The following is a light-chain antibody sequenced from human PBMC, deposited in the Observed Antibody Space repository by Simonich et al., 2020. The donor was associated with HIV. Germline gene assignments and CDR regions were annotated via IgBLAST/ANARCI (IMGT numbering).Light chain of an antibody. CDR3: QQYNNWPPSNT. CDR2: DAS. J-gene: IGKJ2*01. V-gene: IGKV3D-15*01. CDR1: QSVSTY. Sequence: EIVLTQSPATLSLSPGERATLSCRASQSVSTYLAWYQQKPGQAPRLLIYDASSRATGIPARFSGSGSGTEFTLTISSMQSEDFAVYYCQQYNNWPPSNTFGQGTKVEIK.